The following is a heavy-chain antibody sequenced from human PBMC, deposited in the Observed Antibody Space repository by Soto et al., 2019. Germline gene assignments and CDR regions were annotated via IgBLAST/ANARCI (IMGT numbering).Heavy chain of an antibody. V-gene: IGHV3-64D*06. Sequence: RLSCSASGFTFSSYAMHWVRQAPGKGLEYVSAISSNGGSTYYADSVKGRFTISRDNSKNTLYLQMSSLRAEDTAVYYCVKDSSSWYVDYYYYGMDVWGQGTTVTVSS. CDR3: VKDSSSWYVDYYYYGMDV. J-gene: IGHJ6*02. D-gene: IGHD6-13*01. CDR2: ISSNGGST. CDR1: GFTFSSYA.